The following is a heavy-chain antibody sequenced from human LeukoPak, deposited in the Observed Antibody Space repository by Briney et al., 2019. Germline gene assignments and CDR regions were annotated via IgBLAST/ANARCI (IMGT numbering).Heavy chain of an antibody. Sequence: GGSLRLSCAASGFTFSSYGMHWVRQAPGKGLEWVAVISYDGSNKYYADSVKGRFTISRDNSKNTLYLQMNSLRAEDTAVYYCARGVWWLPDYWGQGTLVTVSS. V-gene: IGHV3-30*03. CDR3: ARGVWWLPDY. D-gene: IGHD5-12*01. J-gene: IGHJ4*02. CDR2: ISYDGSNK. CDR1: GFTFSSYG.